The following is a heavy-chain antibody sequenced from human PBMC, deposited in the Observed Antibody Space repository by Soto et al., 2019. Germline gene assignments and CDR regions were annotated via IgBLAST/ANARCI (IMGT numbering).Heavy chain of an antibody. J-gene: IGHJ5*02. Sequence: QVQLVQSGAEVNTPGSSVKVSCKASGGTFSSYAISWVRQAPGQGLEWMGGIIPVFGTASYAQKFQGRVTNTPDEDTSTAYVELSGLSSEDRGVYYCGLRREGGFDPWGQGTMVTVSS. V-gene: IGHV1-69*05. D-gene: IGHD3-16*01. CDR3: GLRREGGFDP. CDR1: GGTFSSYA. CDR2: IIPVFGTA.